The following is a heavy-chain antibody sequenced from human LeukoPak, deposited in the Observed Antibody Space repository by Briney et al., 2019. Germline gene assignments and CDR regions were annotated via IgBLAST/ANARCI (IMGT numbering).Heavy chain of an antibody. V-gene: IGHV4-39*01. CDR2: IYYSGST. CDR1: GGSISSSSYF. CDR3: ARHRGVQFSYYFDY. Sequence: SETLSLICTVSGGSISSSSYFWGWARQPPGKGLERIGTIYYSGSTYYNPSLKSRVTMSIDTSQNQFSLKLNSVTAADTAVYYCARHRGVQFSYYFDYWGQGTLVTVSS. D-gene: IGHD1-1*01. J-gene: IGHJ4*02.